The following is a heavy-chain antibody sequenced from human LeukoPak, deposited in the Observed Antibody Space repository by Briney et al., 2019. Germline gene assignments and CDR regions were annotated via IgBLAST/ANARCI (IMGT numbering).Heavy chain of an antibody. CDR1: GGSVSSTSYY. Sequence: PSETLSLTCTVSGGSVSSTSYYWSWIRQPPGKGLEWIGYIYYSGSTNYNPSLKSRVTISVDMSKNQFSLKLSSVTAADTAGYYCARGRLFDFWSASYKGVFDQWGQGTLVTVSS. CDR2: IYYSGST. D-gene: IGHD3-3*01. CDR3: ARGRLFDFWSASYKGVFDQ. J-gene: IGHJ4*02. V-gene: IGHV4-61*01.